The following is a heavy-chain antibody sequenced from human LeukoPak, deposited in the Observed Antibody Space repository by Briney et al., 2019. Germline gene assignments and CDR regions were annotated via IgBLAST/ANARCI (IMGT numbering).Heavy chain of an antibody. V-gene: IGHV3-48*03. CDR1: GFSFSSYE. CDR2: IGSSGSTV. D-gene: IGHD6-19*01. CDR3: ARGASVVAGSDNAFDI. Sequence: SGGSLRLSCAASGFSFSSYEMNWVRQAPGKGLEWVSYIGSSGSTVYYADSVKGRFTTSRDNAKNSLYLQMNSLRAEDTALYYCARGASVVAGSDNAFDIWGQGTMVTVSS. J-gene: IGHJ3*02.